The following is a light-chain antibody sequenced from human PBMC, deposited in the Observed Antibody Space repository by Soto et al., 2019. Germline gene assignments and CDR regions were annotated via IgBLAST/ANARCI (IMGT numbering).Light chain of an antibody. CDR1: SSDVGGYKY. J-gene: IGLJ2*01. V-gene: IGLV2-14*01. CDR3: SSYTNYNHVV. Sequence: QSALTQPASVSGSPGQSITISCTGTSSDVGGYKYVSWYQQHPGKAPKLIIYEVSNRPSGVSNRFSGSKSGNTASLTISGLQAEDEADYYCSSYTNYNHVVFGGGTKLTVL. CDR2: EVS.